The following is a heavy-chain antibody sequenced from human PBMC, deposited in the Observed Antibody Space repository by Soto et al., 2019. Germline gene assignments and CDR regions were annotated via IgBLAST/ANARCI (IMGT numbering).Heavy chain of an antibody. Sequence: QVQLVESGGGVVQPGRSLRLSCAASGFTFSSYGMHSVRQAPGKGLEWVAVISYDGSNKYYADSVKGRFTISRDNSKNTLYLQMNSLRAEDTAVYYCAKGIYDYGDYGPFQHWGQGTLVTVSS. J-gene: IGHJ1*01. CDR1: GFTFSSYG. D-gene: IGHD4-17*01. CDR3: AKGIYDYGDYGPFQH. V-gene: IGHV3-30*18. CDR2: ISYDGSNK.